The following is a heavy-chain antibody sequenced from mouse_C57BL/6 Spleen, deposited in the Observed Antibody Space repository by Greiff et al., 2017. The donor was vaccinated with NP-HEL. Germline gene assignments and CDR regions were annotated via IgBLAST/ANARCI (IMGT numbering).Heavy chain of an antibody. CDR2: IWSGGST. V-gene: IGHV2-2*01. Sequence: VQRVESGPGLVQPSQSLSITCTVSGFSLTSYGVHWVRQSPGKGLEWLGVIWSGGSTDYNAAFISRLSISKDNSKSQVFFKMNSLQADDTAIYYCARTDYYGTEAMDYWGQGTSVTVSS. D-gene: IGHD1-1*01. CDR1: GFSLTSYG. J-gene: IGHJ4*01. CDR3: ARTDYYGTEAMDY.